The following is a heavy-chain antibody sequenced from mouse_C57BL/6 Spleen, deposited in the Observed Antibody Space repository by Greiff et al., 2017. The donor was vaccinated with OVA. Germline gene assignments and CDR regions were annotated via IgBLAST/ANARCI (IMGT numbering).Heavy chain of an antibody. Sequence: EVQLQQSGAELVRPGASVKLSCTASGFNIKDYYMHWVKQRPEQGLEWIGRIDPEDGDTEYAPKFQGKATMTADTSSNTAYLQLSSLTSEDTAVYYCTFPYYYGSSYWYFDVWGTGTTVTVSS. V-gene: IGHV14-1*01. CDR2: IDPEDGDT. J-gene: IGHJ1*03. D-gene: IGHD1-1*01. CDR1: GFNIKDYY. CDR3: TFPYYYGSSYWYFDV.